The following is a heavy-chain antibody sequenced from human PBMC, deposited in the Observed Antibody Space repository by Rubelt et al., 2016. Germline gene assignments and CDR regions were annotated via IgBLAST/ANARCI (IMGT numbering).Heavy chain of an antibody. V-gene: IGHV4-34*01. J-gene: IGHJ4*02. D-gene: IGHD3-10*01. Sequence: QVQLQQWGAGLLKPSETLSLTCAVYGGSFSGYYWSWIRQPPGKGLEWIGEINHSGSTNYNPSLKSRVTISVDTSKNQFSLKLSSVTAADTAVYYCARDHPGDFDYWGQGTLVTVSS. CDR1: GGSFSGYY. CDR2: INHSGST. CDR3: ARDHPGDFDY.